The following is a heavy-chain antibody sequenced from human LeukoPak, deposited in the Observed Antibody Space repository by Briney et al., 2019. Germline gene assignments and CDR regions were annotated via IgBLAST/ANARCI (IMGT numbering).Heavy chain of an antibody. J-gene: IGHJ4*02. CDR2: ISYGGSDN. CDR3: AKGHYYDSSGRAFLDY. V-gene: IGHV3-30*18. Sequence: PGRSLRLSCAASGFTLNSYGVYWVRQAPGKGLECVAFISYGGSDNYFVDSVKGRFTISRDNSKNTLYLQMNSLRVEDTAVYYCAKGHYYDSSGRAFLDYWGQGTLVTVSS. CDR1: GFTLNSYG. D-gene: IGHD3-22*01.